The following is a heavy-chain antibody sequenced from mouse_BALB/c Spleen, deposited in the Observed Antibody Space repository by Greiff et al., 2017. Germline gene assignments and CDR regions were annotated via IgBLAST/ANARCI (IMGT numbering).Heavy chain of an antibody. Sequence: VQLQQSGAELVKPGASVKLSCTASGFNIKDTYMHWVKQRPEQGLEWIGRIDPANGNTKYDPKFQGKATITADTSSNTAYLQLSSLTSEDTAVYYCARSERSWYFDVWGAGTTVTVSS. CDR3: ARSERSWYFDV. V-gene: IGHV14-3*02. J-gene: IGHJ1*01. CDR2: IDPANGNT. CDR1: GFNIKDTY.